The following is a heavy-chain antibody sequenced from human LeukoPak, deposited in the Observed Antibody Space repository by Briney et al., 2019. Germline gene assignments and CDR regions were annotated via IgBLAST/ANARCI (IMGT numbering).Heavy chain of an antibody. CDR3: ARSATPYDYYYMDV. D-gene: IGHD2-2*01. J-gene: IGHJ6*03. Sequence: GGSLRLSCAASRFTFSSYTMNWVRQAPGKGLEWVAVISYDGSNKYYADSVKGRFTISRDNSENTLYLQMNSLRAEDTAPYYCARSATPYDYYYMDVWGKGTTVTVSS. CDR1: RFTFSSYT. CDR2: ISYDGSNK. V-gene: IGHV3-30*04.